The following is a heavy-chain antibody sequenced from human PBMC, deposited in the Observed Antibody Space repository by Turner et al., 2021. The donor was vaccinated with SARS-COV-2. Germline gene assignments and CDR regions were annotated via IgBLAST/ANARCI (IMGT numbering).Heavy chain of an antibody. CDR2: INHSGST. Sequence: QVQLQQWGAGLLKPSEPLSLPCAVYGGSFSGYYWRWIRQPPGKGREWIGEINHSGSTYYNPSLKSRVTISLDTSKNQFSLKLSSVTAADTAVYYCARGPRVVAPTTWFDPWGQGTLVTVSS. J-gene: IGHJ5*02. CDR1: GGSFSGYY. V-gene: IGHV4-34*01. CDR3: ARGPRVVAPTTWFDP. D-gene: IGHD2-15*01.